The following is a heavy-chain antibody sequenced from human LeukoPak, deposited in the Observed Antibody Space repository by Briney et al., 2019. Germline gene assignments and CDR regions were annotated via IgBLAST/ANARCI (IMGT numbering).Heavy chain of an antibody. CDR3: ARGYCSGGSCYSINWFDP. Sequence: ASVKVSCKASGYTFTSYDINWVRQATGQGLEWMGWMNPNSGNTGYAQKFQGRVTMTRNTSISTAYMELSSLRSEDTAVYYCARGYCSGGSCYSINWFDPWGQGTLVTVSS. CDR2: MNPNSGNT. V-gene: IGHV1-8*01. D-gene: IGHD2-15*01. J-gene: IGHJ5*02. CDR1: GYTFTSYD.